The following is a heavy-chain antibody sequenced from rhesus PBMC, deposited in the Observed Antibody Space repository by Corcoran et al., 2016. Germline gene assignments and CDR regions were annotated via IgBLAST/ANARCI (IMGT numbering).Heavy chain of an antibody. CDR2: ISGSSRRT. V-gene: IGHV4S10*01. D-gene: IGHD3-16*01. J-gene: IGHJ5-2*02. CDR1: GGSISARYR. CDR3: ARDCSGSYYYSDNSLDV. Sequence: QVPLPESGPGVVKPSATLSLTCAVSGGSISARYRWCLLSAPPGKGLAWGGYISGSSRRTNYNPSLKSRCTISKYTSKKQFAWKLSSVTAADTAVYYCARDCSGSYYYSDNSLDVWGRGVLVTVSS.